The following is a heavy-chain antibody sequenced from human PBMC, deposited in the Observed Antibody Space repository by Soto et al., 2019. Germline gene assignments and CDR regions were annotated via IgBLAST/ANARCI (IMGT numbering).Heavy chain of an antibody. D-gene: IGHD2-2*01. CDR2: INPTTGGT. Sequence: QVQLVQSGAEVKKPGASVKVSCKASGYTFTGNYMHWVRQVPGQGLEWMALINPTTGGTNYAQKFQGRVTVAWDTSISTVYMELSRMTSDDTAIYYCARGYCSSIGCSHYFDSWGQGTLVTFSS. J-gene: IGHJ4*02. CDR3: ARGYCSSIGCSHYFDS. V-gene: IGHV1-2*02. CDR1: GYTFTGNY.